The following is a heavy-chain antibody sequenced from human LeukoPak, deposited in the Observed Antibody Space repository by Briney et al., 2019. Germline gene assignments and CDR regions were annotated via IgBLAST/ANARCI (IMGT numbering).Heavy chain of an antibody. Sequence: GGSLRLSCAASGFTFSSYSMNWVRQAPGKGLEWLSYISNIRIIYYADSVKCRFTISIDKTNNYIYLQMKSLICDDTAVYYCARDGDSSGYYAAFDIWGQGTMVTVSS. CDR2: ISNIRII. V-gene: IGHV3-48*01. CDR1: GFTFSSYS. D-gene: IGHD3-22*01. CDR3: ARDGDSSGYYAAFDI. J-gene: IGHJ3*02.